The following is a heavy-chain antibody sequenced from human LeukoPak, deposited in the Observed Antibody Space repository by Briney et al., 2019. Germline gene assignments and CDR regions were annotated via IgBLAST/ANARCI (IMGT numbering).Heavy chain of an antibody. V-gene: IGHV3-7*01. J-gene: IGHJ4*02. CDR3: ARDGSDYYDFWSGYEDY. CDR2: IKQDGSEK. Sequence: GGSLRLSCAASGFTFSSYGMHWVRQAPGKGLEWVANIKQDGSEKYYVDSVKGRFTISRDNAKNSLYLQMNSLRAEDTAVYYCARDGSDYYDFWSGYEDYWGQGTLVTVSS. D-gene: IGHD3-3*01. CDR1: GFTFSSYG.